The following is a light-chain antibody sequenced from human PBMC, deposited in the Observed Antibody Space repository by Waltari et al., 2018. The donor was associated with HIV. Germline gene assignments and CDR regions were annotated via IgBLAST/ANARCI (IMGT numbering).Light chain of an antibody. J-gene: IGKJ2*01. Sequence: EIVMTQYPATLSVSSGITATLSCSASQSVSSNLAWYQQKAGQTSRLLIYAASTRATGIPPRFSGSGSGTRFVLTITSLQPEDVAVYYCQQYNDWPLFTFGQGTKLEIK. CDR3: QQYNDWPLFT. CDR1: QSVSSN. CDR2: AAS. V-gene: IGKV3-15*01.